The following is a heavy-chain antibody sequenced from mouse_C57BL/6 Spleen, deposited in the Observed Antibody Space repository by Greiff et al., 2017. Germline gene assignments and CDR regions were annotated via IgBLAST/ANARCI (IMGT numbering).Heavy chain of an antibody. CDR3: ASRGLSGYDYAWYFDV. CDR1: GYTFTSYW. V-gene: IGHV1-55*01. CDR2: IYPGSGST. J-gene: IGHJ1*03. Sequence: QVQLQQPGAELVKPGASVKMSCKASGYTFTSYWITWVKQRPGQGLEWIGDIYPGSGSTNYNEKFKSKATLTVDTSSSTAYMQLSSLTSEDSAVYYCASRGLSGYDYAWYFDVWGTGPTVTVSS. D-gene: IGHD2-4*01.